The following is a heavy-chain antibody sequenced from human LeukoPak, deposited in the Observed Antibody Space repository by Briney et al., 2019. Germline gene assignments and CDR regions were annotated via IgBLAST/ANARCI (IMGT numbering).Heavy chain of an antibody. J-gene: IGHJ4*02. Sequence: PGGALRLPCAASGFPLSSYSKNWVRQAPGEGLEGVPSISSSSSYIYYADSVKGRFTISRDNAKNSLYLQMNSLRAEDTAVYYCARGDCSGGSCYQAWGQGTLVTVSS. V-gene: IGHV3-21*01. CDR1: GFPLSSYS. D-gene: IGHD2-15*01. CDR3: ARGDCSGGSCYQA. CDR2: ISSSSSYI.